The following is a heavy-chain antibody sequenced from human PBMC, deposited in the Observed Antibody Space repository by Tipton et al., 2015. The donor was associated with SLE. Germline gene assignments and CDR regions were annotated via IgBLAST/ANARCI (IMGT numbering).Heavy chain of an antibody. CDR2: IYYSGST. Sequence: TLSLTCTASGGSISSGSYFWGWIRQPPGKGLEWIGSIYYSGSTYYNPSLKSRVTISVDTSKNQFSLKLSSVTAADTAVYYCASHIVVVPAAVDYWGQGTLVTVSS. CDR3: ASHIVVVPAAVDY. CDR1: GGSISSGSYF. J-gene: IGHJ4*02. V-gene: IGHV4-39*01. D-gene: IGHD2-2*01.